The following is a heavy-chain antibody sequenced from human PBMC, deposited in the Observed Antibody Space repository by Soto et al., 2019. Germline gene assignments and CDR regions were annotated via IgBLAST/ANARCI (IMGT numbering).Heavy chain of an antibody. CDR2: IYHSGST. CDR3: ARGDDTARVH. J-gene: IGHJ4*02. CDR1: GGSISSGGDS. Sequence: QLQLQESGSGLVKPSQTLSLTCAVSGGSISSGGDSWSWIRQPPGKGLEWIGFIYHSGSTFYNPSLERQVTMSIDKSKTLFSLRLSSVTAADTAVSYCARGDDTARVHWGQGTLVTVSS. D-gene: IGHD5-18*01. V-gene: IGHV4-30-2*01.